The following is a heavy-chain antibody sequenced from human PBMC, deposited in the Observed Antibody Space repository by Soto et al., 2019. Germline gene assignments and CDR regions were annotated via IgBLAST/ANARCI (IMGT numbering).Heavy chain of an antibody. Sequence: ASVKVSCKASGYTFTSYGIIWVRQAPGQRLEWMGWISAYNGNTNYAQKLQGRVTMTTDTSTSTAYMELRSLRSDDTAVYYCARVEGCSSTSCYIPYYYYMDVWGKGTTVTVSS. CDR1: GYTFTSYG. CDR2: ISAYNGNT. J-gene: IGHJ6*03. CDR3: ARVEGCSSTSCYIPYYYYMDV. V-gene: IGHV1-18*01. D-gene: IGHD2-2*02.